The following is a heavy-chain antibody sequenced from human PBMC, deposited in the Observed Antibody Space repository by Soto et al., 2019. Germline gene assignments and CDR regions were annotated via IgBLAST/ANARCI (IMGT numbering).Heavy chain of an antibody. CDR3: ARFPYYYDSSGPDDY. Sequence: SETLSLTCTVSGGSISTSSYYWAWIRQPPGKGLELIGTVYYTGSSYYSPSLRGRVSISVDTSRNQFSLRLSSMNAADTAVYYCARFPYYYDSSGPDDYWGQGTLVTVSS. CDR1: GGSISTSSYY. J-gene: IGHJ4*02. D-gene: IGHD3-22*01. CDR2: VYYTGSS. V-gene: IGHV4-39*01.